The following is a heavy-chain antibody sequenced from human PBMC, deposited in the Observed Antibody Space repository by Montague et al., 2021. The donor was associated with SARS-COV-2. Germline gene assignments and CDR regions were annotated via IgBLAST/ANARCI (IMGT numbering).Heavy chain of an antibody. Sequence: ETLSLTCTVSGGAISSSSYYWGWIRQPPGKGLEWIGSIYYSGSTXYNPSLKSRVTISVDTSKNQFSLKLSSVTAADTAVYYCARDTRITMLVVVNRYGMDVWGQGTTVTVSS. CDR1: GGAISSSSYY. CDR3: ARDTRITMLVVVNRYGMDV. D-gene: IGHD3-22*01. J-gene: IGHJ6*02. CDR2: IYYSGST. V-gene: IGHV4-39*07.